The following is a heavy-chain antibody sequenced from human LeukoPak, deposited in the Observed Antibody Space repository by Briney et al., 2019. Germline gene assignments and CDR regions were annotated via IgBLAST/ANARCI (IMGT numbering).Heavy chain of an antibody. CDR3: AKTPWGDGVSDYFDY. J-gene: IGHJ4*02. V-gene: IGHV3-23*01. CDR2: ISGSGGST. CDR1: GFTFSSYA. Sequence: PGGSLRLSCAASGFTFSSYAISWVRQAPGKGLEWVSAISGSGGSTYYADSVKGRFTISRDNSKNTLYLQMNSLRAEDTAVYYCAKTPWGDGVSDYFDYWGQGTLVTVSS. D-gene: IGHD5-24*01.